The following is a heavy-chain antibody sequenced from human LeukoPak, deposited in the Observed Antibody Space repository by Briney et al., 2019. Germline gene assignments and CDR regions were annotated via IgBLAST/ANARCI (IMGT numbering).Heavy chain of an antibody. D-gene: IGHD1-26*01. CDR3: AREPRESGRYLSFDY. CDR1: GYTFASYD. CDR2: MNPDSTNT. J-gene: IGHJ4*02. V-gene: IGHV1-8*01. Sequence: ASVKVSCKASGYTFASYDINWVRQAPGQGLEWMGWMNPDSTNTGYAQKFQGRVTMTRDTSMSTAYMELSSLTSEDTAVYYCAREPRESGRYLSFDYWGQGTLVTVSS.